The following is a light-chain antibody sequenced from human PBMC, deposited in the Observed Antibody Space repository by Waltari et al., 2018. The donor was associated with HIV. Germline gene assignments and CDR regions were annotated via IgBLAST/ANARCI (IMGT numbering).Light chain of an antibody. CDR1: SSDVGAFKY. Sequence: QSALTQPPSASGSPGPSVSISCTGASSDVGAFKYLSWYQQHPGKAPKLLIYDVTKRPSGVPDRFSGSKSGNTASLTVSGLQAEDEAHYYCSSYAGSSMSYAFGTGTKVTVL. CDR2: DVT. V-gene: IGLV2-8*01. CDR3: SSYAGSSMSYA. J-gene: IGLJ1*01.